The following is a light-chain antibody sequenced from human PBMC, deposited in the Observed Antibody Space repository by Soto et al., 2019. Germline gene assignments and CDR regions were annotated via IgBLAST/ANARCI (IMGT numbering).Light chain of an antibody. CDR3: CSYAGTTTYV. J-gene: IGLJ1*01. V-gene: IGLV2-23*02. CDR1: KNEIWRYKL. Sequence: SSPTQPAPLSGSPGPSLTISCTWTKNEIWRYKLVSWYQQHPGKAPKLMIYEVTERPSGVSNRFSGSKSGDTASLTISGLQAEDEADYYCCSYAGTTTYVFGTGTKVTVL. CDR2: EVT.